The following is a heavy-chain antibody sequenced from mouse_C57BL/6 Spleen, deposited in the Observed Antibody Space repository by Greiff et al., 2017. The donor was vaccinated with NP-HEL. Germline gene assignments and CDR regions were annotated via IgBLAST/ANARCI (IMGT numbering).Heavy chain of an antibody. CDR1: GFTFSDYG. V-gene: IGHV5-17*01. J-gene: IGHJ2*01. Sequence: EVKLMESGGGLVKPGGSLKLSCAASGFTFSDYGMHWVRQAPEKGLEWVAYISSGSSTIYYADTVKGRFTISRDNAKNTLFLQMTSLRSEDTAMYYCARNYYGSPLFDYWGEGPTLTVSS. CDR2: ISSGSSTI. CDR3: ARNYYGSPLFDY. D-gene: IGHD1-1*01.